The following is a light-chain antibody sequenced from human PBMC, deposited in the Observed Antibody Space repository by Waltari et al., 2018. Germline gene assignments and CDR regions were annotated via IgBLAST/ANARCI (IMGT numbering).Light chain of an antibody. V-gene: IGKV4-1*01. CDR3: QQYNSVPRT. CDR1: QNLLYSSNNKNY. CDR2: WAS. J-gene: IGKJ1*01. Sequence: DIVMTQSPDPLAVSLGERATINCKSSQNLLYSSNNKNYLAWYQQKQGQPPKLLIYWASTRESGVPDRFSGSGSGTDFTLTISSLQAEDVAVYYCQQYNSVPRTFGQGTKVETK.